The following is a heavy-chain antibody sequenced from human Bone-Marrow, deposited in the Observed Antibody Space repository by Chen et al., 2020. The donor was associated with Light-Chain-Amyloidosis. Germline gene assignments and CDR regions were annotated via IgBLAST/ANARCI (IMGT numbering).Heavy chain of an antibody. CDR1: GYTLPNYW. V-gene: IGHV5-51*01. Sequence: EVQLEQSGLEGKKHGESLKISCKGPGYTLPNYWIGWVRQMPGKGLEWIGVIYPDDSDARYSPSFEGQVTISADKSITTAYLQWGCLKASDTAMYYCARRRDGYNFDYWGQGTLVTVSS. J-gene: IGHJ4*02. CDR3: ARRRDGYNFDY. D-gene: IGHD5-12*01. CDR2: IYPDDSDA.